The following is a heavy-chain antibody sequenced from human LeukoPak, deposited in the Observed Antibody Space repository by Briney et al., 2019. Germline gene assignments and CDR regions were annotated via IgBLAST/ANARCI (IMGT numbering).Heavy chain of an antibody. CDR1: GFSFSTYD. D-gene: IGHD6-13*01. CDR3: ARVGGSSSWYEY. Sequence: SGGSLRLACAASGFSFSTYDMQGLRQAPGKGLEWVAVISYDGNNKYYADSVKGRFTISRDSSKNTLDLLMNSLRAEDTAVYYCARVGGSSSWYEYWGQGSLVTVSS. V-gene: IGHV3-30-3*01. CDR2: ISYDGNNK. J-gene: IGHJ4*02.